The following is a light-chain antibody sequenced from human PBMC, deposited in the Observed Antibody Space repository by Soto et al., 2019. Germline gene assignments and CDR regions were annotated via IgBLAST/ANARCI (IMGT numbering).Light chain of an antibody. J-gene: IGKJ1*01. Sequence: DIVLTQSPATLSVSPGERATLSCRASQSIGSNLAWYQQKPGLAPRLLIYDASSRATGIPDRFSGSGSGTDFTLTISRLEPEDFAVYYCQQYGSSPRTFGQGTKVDIK. CDR2: DAS. CDR1: QSIGSN. V-gene: IGKV3D-20*01. CDR3: QQYGSSPRT.